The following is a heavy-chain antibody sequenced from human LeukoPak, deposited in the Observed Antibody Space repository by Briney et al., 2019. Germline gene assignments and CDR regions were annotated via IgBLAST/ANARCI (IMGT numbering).Heavy chain of an antibody. CDR3: ARDQTTVTSFDY. J-gene: IGHJ4*02. V-gene: IGHV1-46*01. CDR2: INPSGGST. CDR1: GYTFTSYY. Sequence: ASVKVSCTASGYTFTSYYMHWVRQAPGQGLEWMGIINPSGGSTSYAQKFQGGVTMTRDTSTSTVYMELSSLRSEDTAVYYCARDQTTVTSFDYWGRGTLVTVSS. D-gene: IGHD4-17*01.